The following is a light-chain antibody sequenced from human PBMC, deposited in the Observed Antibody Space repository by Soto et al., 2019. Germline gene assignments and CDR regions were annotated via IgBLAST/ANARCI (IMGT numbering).Light chain of an antibody. CDR1: HDITNS. J-gene: IGKJ3*01. CDR2: DAS. Sequence: DIQMTQSPSSLSAAVGDRVTITCQASHDITNSLNWYQQKPGKAPKLLIYDASLLDTGVPSRFSGSGSGTDFTLTISNLQPEDFATYYCQQYDNLLFTFGPGTKVDL. CDR3: QQYDNLLFT. V-gene: IGKV1-33*01.